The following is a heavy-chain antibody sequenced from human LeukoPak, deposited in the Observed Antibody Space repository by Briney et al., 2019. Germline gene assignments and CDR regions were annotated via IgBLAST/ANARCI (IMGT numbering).Heavy chain of an antibody. Sequence: TPSETLSLTCTVSGGSISSGSYYWSWIRQPAGKGLEWIGRIYTSGSTNYNPSLKSRVTISVDTSKNQFSLKLSSVTAADTAVYYCARGRPTGRPNRGFDPWGQGTLVTVSS. CDR1: GGSISSGSYY. V-gene: IGHV4-61*02. D-gene: IGHD1-26*01. CDR3: ARGRPTGRPNRGFDP. J-gene: IGHJ5*02. CDR2: IYTSGST.